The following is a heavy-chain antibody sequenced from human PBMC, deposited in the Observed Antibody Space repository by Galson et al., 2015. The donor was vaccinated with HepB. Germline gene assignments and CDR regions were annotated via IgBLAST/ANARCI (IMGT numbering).Heavy chain of an antibody. CDR2: IKQDGNER. V-gene: IGHV3-7*03. D-gene: IGHD3-10*01. CDR1: GFSFSSYW. J-gene: IGHJ4*03. CDR3: TRSSGSGNDL. Sequence: SLRLSCAASGFSFSSYWIHWVRQPPGKGLEWVAKIKQDGNERDYVDSVKGRFTISRDNAKKSAYIQVTSLRAEDTAVYSCTRSSGSGNDLWGQVTLVTVSS.